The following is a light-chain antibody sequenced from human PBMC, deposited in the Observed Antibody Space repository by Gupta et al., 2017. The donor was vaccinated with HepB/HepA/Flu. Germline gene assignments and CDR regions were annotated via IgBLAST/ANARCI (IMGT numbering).Light chain of an antibody. Sequence: QSALPQPAPTSGSPGQSITISCTGTSPDVGYNHVSWYQQHPGKAPKLLILVVSNRPSGVSNRFACSKSGTTASLTLSGLQAGDEAEDDCSSSTDTSTLVIFGGGTKVTVL. V-gene: IGLV2-14*03. CDR2: VVS. CDR1: SPDVGYNH. CDR3: SSSTDTSTLVI. J-gene: IGLJ2*01.